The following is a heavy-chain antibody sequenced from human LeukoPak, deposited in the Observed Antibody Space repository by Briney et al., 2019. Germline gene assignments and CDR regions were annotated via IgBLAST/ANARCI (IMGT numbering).Heavy chain of an antibody. J-gene: IGHJ4*02. V-gene: IGHV3-15*01. CDR2: IKSKIDGGTT. D-gene: IGHD2-21*02. Sequence: PGGSLRPSCAASGFTFSNAGMSWVRQAPGKGLEWVGRIKSKIDGGTTDYAAPVKGRITISRDDSKNMLFLQMNSLKNEDTAVYYCTTEVSYCGGDCYWYWGQGTLVTVSS. CDR3: TTEVSYCGGDCYWY. CDR1: GFTFSNAG.